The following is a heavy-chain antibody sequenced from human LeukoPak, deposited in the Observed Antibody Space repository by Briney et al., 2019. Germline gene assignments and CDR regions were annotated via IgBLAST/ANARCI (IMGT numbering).Heavy chain of an antibody. J-gene: IGHJ5*02. CDR3: ARDPPGYCSSTSCNWFDP. Sequence: GRSLRLSCAASGFTFDDYAMHWVRQAPGKGLEWVSGISWNSGSIDYGDSVKGRFTISRDNAKKSLYLQMNSLRAEDTAVYYCARDPPGYCSSTSCNWFDPWGQGTLVTVSS. CDR2: ISWNSGSI. CDR1: GFTFDDYA. D-gene: IGHD2-2*01. V-gene: IGHV3-9*01.